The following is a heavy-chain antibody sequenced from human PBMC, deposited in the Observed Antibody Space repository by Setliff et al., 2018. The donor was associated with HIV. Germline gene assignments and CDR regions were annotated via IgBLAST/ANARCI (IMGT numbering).Heavy chain of an antibody. V-gene: IGHV4-59*06. D-gene: IGHD5-12*01. Sequence: SETLSLTCTVSGGSISSYYWSWIRQPAGKGLEWIGYIYYSGSTYYNPSLKSRVTISIDTSKNQFSLKLSSVTAADTAVYYCARGLVVVTDSDYDTNYYYYYYMDVWGKGTTVTVSS. CDR1: GGSISSYY. CDR3: ARGLVVVTDSDYDTNYYYYYYMDV. CDR2: IYYSGST. J-gene: IGHJ6*03.